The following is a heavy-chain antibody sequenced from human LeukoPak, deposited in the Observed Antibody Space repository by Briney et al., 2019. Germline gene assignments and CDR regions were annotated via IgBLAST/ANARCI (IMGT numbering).Heavy chain of an antibody. CDR3: ANHFSTGYYKIAFDV. D-gene: IGHD3-9*01. J-gene: IGHJ3*01. CDR1: GFTFSSYA. V-gene: IGHV3-23*01. Sequence: GGSLRLSCAASGFTFSSYAMSWVRQAPGKGLEWVSTISNSGGSTYYADSVKGRFTISRDNSKNTLYLQMNSLRAEDTAVYYCANHFSTGYYKIAFDVWGQGTMVTVSS. CDR2: ISNSGGST.